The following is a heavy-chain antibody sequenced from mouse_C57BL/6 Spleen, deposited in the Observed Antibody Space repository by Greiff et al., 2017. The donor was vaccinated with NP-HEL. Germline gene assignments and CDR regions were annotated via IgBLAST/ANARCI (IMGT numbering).Heavy chain of an antibody. CDR3: AREVTGPYYYGSRGYFDY. V-gene: IGHV1-18*01. CDR1: GYTFTDYN. CDR2: INPNNGGT. D-gene: IGHD1-1*01. Sequence: EVQLQQSGPELVKPGASVKIPCKASGYTFTDYNMDWVKQSHGKSLEWIGDINPNNGGTIYNQKFKGKATLTVDKSSSTSYMELRSMTSEDTAIYYCAREVTGPYYYGSRGYFDYWGQGTTLTVSS. J-gene: IGHJ2*01.